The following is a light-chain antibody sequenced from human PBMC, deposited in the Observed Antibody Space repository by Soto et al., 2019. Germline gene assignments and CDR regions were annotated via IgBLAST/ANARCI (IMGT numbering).Light chain of an antibody. CDR1: QTISSW. CDR3: QQYNSYSGT. J-gene: IGKJ5*01. CDR2: KAS. V-gene: IGKV1-5*03. Sequence: PSTLSGSVGDRVTITCRASQTISSWLAWYQQKPGKAPKLLIYKASTLKSGVPSRFSGSGSGTEFTLTISSLQPDDFATYYCQQYNSYSGTFGQGTRLEI.